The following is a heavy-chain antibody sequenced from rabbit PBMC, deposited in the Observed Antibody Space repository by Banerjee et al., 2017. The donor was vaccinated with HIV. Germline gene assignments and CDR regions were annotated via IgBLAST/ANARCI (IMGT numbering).Heavy chain of an antibody. CDR1: GFSFSSSYY. Sequence: QSLEESGGDLVKPGASLTLTCTASGFSFSSSYYMCWVRQAPGKGLEWIACIYAGSSGSTDYASWVNGRFTLSRDIDQSTGCLQLNSLTGADTATYFCARREHGALFNLWGQGTLVTVS. CDR2: IYAGSSGST. CDR3: ARREHGALFNL. J-gene: IGHJ4*01. D-gene: IGHD2-1*01. V-gene: IGHV1S40*01.